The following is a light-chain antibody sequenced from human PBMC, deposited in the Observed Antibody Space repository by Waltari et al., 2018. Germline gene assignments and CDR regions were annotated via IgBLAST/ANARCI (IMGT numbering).Light chain of an antibody. CDR2: KDN. J-gene: IGLJ3*02. CDR1: TLPRQY. Sequence: SSELTQPPSVSVSPGQTARITCSGGTLPRQYASWYQQKPGQAPVLVIYKDNERPSGIPGRFSGSIAGTVVTLVISGGQAEDEADYYCQSPDTSGTYLFGGGTKLTVL. V-gene: IGLV3-25*03. CDR3: QSPDTSGTYL.